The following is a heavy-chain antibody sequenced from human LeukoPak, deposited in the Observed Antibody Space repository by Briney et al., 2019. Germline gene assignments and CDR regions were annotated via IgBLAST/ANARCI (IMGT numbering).Heavy chain of an antibody. CDR1: GFSLSGYW. J-gene: IGHJ6*02. V-gene: IGHV3-74*01. CDR3: TRVQAGRSGLMDV. CDR2: ISPEGSGT. Sequence: GGSLRLSCAASGFSLSGYWMHWIRQAPAKGLVWVSRISPEGSGTTYADSVKGRFTISRDNAKNTLYLQMNSLRDEDAAVYHCTRVQAGRSGLMDVWGRGTTVTVSS. D-gene: IGHD2-8*02.